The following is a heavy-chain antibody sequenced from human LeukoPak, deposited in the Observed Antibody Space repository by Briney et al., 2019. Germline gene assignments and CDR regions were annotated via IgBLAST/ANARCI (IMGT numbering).Heavy chain of an antibody. D-gene: IGHD3-10*01. J-gene: IGHJ4*02. CDR1: GGAFSSYA. CDR2: IIPILGIA. V-gene: IGHV1-69*04. Sequence: SVKVSCKASGGAFSSYAISWVRQAPGQGLEWMGRIIPILGIANYAQKFQGRVTITADKSTSTAYMELSSLRSEDTAVYYCARATSMVRYYFDYWGQGTLVTVSS. CDR3: ARATSMVRYYFDY.